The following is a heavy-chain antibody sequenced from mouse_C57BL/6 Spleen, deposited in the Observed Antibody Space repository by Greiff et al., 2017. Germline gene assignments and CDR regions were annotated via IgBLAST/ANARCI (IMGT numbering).Heavy chain of an antibody. D-gene: IGHD2-5*01. CDR3: GYSNYAYYAMDY. CDR2: INPGSGGT. Sequence: QVQLQQSGAELVRPGTSVKVSCKASGYAFTNYLIEWVKQRPGQGLEWIGVINPGSGGTNYNEKFKGKATLTADKSSSTAYMQLSSLTSEDSAVYFFGYSNYAYYAMDYWGQGTSVTVSS. CDR1: GYAFTNYL. J-gene: IGHJ4*01. V-gene: IGHV1-54*01.